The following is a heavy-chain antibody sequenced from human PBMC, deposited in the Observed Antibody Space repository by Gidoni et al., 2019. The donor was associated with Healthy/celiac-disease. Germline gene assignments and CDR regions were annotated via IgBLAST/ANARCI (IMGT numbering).Heavy chain of an antibody. D-gene: IGHD2-2*01. J-gene: IGHJ5*02. V-gene: IGHV3-21*01. CDR2: ISSSSSYI. CDR1: GFPFSSYS. Sequence: EVQLVESGGGLVKPGGSLRLSCAASGFPFSSYSMNWVRQAPGKGLEWVSSISSSSSYIYYADSVKGRFTISRDNAKNSLYLQMNSLRAEDTAVYYCARVDFTVVPAASWFDPWGQGTLVTVSS. CDR3: ARVDFTVVPAASWFDP.